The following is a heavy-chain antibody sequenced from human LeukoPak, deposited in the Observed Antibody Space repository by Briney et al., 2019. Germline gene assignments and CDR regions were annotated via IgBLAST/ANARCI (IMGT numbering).Heavy chain of an antibody. D-gene: IGHD3-16*01. V-gene: IGHV3-23*01. CDR2: ISDSGGST. Sequence: PGGSLRLSCAASGFKFDAYPMSWVRQAPGKGLEWVSSISDSGGSTHYAESVRGRFSLSRDNFEKTLYLQMNRLRAEDTAVYYCAKGKINHDGAFDIWGQGTRVIVAS. CDR3: AKGKINHDGAFDI. CDR1: GFKFDAYP. J-gene: IGHJ3*02.